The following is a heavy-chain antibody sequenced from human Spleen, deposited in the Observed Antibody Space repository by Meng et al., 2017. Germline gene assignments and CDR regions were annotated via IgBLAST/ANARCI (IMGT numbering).Heavy chain of an antibody. Sequence: GYYWSWIRQPPGKGLEWIGEISQGSGRTNYNPSLKSRVTISLDKSKNQFSLNVNSVTAADTAVYYCVRNEGYSFGAWGQGTLVTVSS. V-gene: IGHV4-34*01. CDR3: VRNEGYSFGA. J-gene: IGHJ5*02. D-gene: IGHD2-21*01. CDR2: ISQGSGRT. CDR1: GYY.